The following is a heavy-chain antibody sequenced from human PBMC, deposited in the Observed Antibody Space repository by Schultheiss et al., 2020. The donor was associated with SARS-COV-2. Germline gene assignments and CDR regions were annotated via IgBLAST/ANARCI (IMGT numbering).Heavy chain of an antibody. D-gene: IGHD3-3*01. CDR3: ARVHHDFWSGYSDERDY. CDR1: GDSVSSNSAA. J-gene: IGHJ4*02. CDR2: IYTSGST. V-gene: IGHV4-61*02. Sequence: SQTLSLTCAISGDSVSSNSAAWNWIRQPAGKGLEWIGRIYTSGSTNYNPSLKSRVTISVDTSKNQFSLKLSSVTAADTAVYYCARVHHDFWSGYSDERDYWGQGTLVTVSS.